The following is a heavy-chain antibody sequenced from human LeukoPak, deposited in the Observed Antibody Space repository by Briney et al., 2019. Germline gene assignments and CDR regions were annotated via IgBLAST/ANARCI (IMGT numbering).Heavy chain of an antibody. V-gene: IGHV3-7*01. Sequence: PGGSLRLSCAASGFTFSSYWMSWVRQAPGKGLEWVANIKQDGSEKYYVDSVKGRFTISRDNAKNSLYLQMNSLRAKDTAVYYCARDNEVRGVIYYFDYWGQGTLVTVSS. J-gene: IGHJ4*02. CDR2: IKQDGSEK. CDR3: ARDNEVRGVIYYFDY. CDR1: GFTFSSYW. D-gene: IGHD3-10*01.